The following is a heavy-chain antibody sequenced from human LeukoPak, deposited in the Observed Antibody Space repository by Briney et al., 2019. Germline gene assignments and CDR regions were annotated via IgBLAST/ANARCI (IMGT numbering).Heavy chain of an antibody. CDR2: INTNTGNP. D-gene: IGHD3-22*01. J-gene: IGHJ4*02. V-gene: IGHV7-4-1*02. CDR1: GYTFNNYA. CDR3: VRGIDTTGYFNY. Sequence: ASVKVSCKASGYTFNNYAINWVRQAPGQGLEWMGWINTNTGNPTYAQGFTGRFVFSLDTPVRTAYLQISSLKAEDTALYYCVRGIDTTGYFNYWGQGTLVTVSS.